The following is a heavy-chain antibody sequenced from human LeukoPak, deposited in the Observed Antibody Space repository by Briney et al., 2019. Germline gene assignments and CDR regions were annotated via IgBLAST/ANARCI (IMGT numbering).Heavy chain of an antibody. D-gene: IGHD3-16*01. Sequence: GGSLRLSCAASGFTFSSYAMSWVRQAPGKGLEWVSSISVIGGSTYYADSVRGRFTISRDNSKNMLYLQMNSLRAEDTAVYHCAAAYFGMDPYYYGMDVWGQGTTVTVSS. CDR2: ISVIGGST. CDR3: AAAYFGMDPYYYGMDV. V-gene: IGHV3-23*01. CDR1: GFTFSSYA. J-gene: IGHJ6*02.